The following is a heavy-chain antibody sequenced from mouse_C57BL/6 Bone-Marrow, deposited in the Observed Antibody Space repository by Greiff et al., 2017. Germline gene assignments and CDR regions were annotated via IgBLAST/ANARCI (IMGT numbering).Heavy chain of an antibody. CDR3: ARADVYYSKGAWFAY. Sequence: VQLQQPGAELVKPGASVKLSCKASGSTFTSYWMHWVKQRPGQGLEWIGMINPNSGSTNYNEKLKSKATLTVDKSSSKAYMQLSSLTSEDSAVYYCARADVYYSKGAWFAYWGQGTLVTVSA. CDR2: INPNSGST. J-gene: IGHJ3*01. CDR1: GSTFTSYW. D-gene: IGHD2-5*01. V-gene: IGHV1-64*01.